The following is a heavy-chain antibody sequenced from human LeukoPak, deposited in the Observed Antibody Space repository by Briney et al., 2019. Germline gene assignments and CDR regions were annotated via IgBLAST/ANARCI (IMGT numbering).Heavy chain of an antibody. J-gene: IGHJ3*02. D-gene: IGHD3-10*01. CDR3: AREWFGGLSGDAFDI. V-gene: IGHV3-33*01. CDR2: TWYDGSNK. CDR1: GFTFSSYG. Sequence: GGSLRLSCAASGFTFSSYGMHWVRQAPGKGLEWVAVTWYDGSNKYYADSVKGRFTISRDNSKNTLYLQMNSLRAEDTAVYYCAREWFGGLSGDAFDIWGQGTMVTVSS.